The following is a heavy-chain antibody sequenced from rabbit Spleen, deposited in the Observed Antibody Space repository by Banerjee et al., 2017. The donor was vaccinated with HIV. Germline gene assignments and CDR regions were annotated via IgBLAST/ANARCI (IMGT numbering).Heavy chain of an antibody. Sequence: QSLEESGGDLVKPGASLTLTCTASGFTLSSSYWICWVRQAPGKGLEWIACIYAGSGKTYYASWAKGRFTISKTSSTTVTLQMTSLTVADTATYFCARDTSSSFSSYGMDLLGQGTLVTVS. CDR1: GFTLSSSYW. J-gene: IGHJ6*01. D-gene: IGHD1-1*01. V-gene: IGHV1S40*01. CDR3: ARDTSSSFSSYGMDL. CDR2: IYAGSGKT.